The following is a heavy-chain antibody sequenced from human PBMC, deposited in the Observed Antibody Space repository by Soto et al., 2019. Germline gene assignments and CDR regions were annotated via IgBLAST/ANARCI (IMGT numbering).Heavy chain of an antibody. CDR1: GDSVSGGYY. J-gene: IGHJ6*02. CDR2: VSPIGTP. Sequence: QVQLQESGPGLVKPSQTLSLTCTVSGDSVSGGYYWSWVRQRPRKGLEWIGYVSPIGTPYYSPSLNSRVSISIDTSKNQLSLEVRSVTAADTAAYYCARDRGSYGMDVWGQGTTVTVSS. CDR3: ARDRGSYGMDV. V-gene: IGHV4-31*03.